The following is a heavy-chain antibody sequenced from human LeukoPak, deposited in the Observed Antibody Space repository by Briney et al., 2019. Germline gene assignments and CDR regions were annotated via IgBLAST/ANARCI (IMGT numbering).Heavy chain of an antibody. J-gene: IGHJ6*03. CDR2: INHSGST. V-gene: IGHV4-34*01. CDR1: GGSFSGYY. D-gene: IGHD3-3*01. Sequence: SETLSLTCAVYGGSFSGYYWSWIRQPPGKGLEWIGEINHSGSTNYNPSLKSRVTISVDTSKNQFSLKLSSVTAADTAVYYCARAFTTLGRRVVSHYYYMDLGGKGTTVTLSS. CDR3: ARAFTTLGRRVVSHYYYMDL.